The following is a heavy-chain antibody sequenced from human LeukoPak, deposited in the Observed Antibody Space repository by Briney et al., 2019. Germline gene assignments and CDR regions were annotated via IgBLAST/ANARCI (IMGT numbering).Heavy chain of an antibody. Sequence: GGSLRLSCAVSGFTFSSYGMHWVRQAPGKGLEWVAVISYDGSNKYYADSVKGRFTISRDNSKNTLYLQMNSLRAEDTAVYYCAKDGSYYDSSGYSDFDYWGQGTLVTVSS. D-gene: IGHD3-22*01. V-gene: IGHV3-30*18. CDR3: AKDGSYYDSSGYSDFDY. J-gene: IGHJ4*02. CDR2: ISYDGSNK. CDR1: GFTFSSYG.